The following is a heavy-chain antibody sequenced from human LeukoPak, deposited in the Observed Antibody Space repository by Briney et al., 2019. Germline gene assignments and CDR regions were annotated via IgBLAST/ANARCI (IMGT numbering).Heavy chain of an antibody. Sequence: GASVKVSCKASGYTFNSYDINWVRQATGQGLEWMGWMNPNSGNTGYAQKFQGRVTMTRNTSISTAYMELSSLRSEDTAVYYCASNLGLLWFGEVDVWGQGTTVTVSS. CDR1: GYTFNSYD. CDR2: MNPNSGNT. CDR3: ASNLGLLWFGEVDV. D-gene: IGHD3-10*01. V-gene: IGHV1-8*01. J-gene: IGHJ6*02.